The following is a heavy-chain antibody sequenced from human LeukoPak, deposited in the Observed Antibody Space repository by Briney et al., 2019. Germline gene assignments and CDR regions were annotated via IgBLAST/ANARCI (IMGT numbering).Heavy chain of an antibody. CDR3: AREARPNLIQLWPAPFDY. Sequence: GGSLRLSCAASGFIFDDYAMHWVRQAPGKGLEWVSGISWNSGSIGYADSVKGRFTISRDNAKNSLYLQMNSLRAEDTAVYYCAREARPNLIQLWPAPFDYWGQGTLVTVSS. CDR2: ISWNSGSI. J-gene: IGHJ4*02. D-gene: IGHD5-18*01. V-gene: IGHV3-9*01. CDR1: GFIFDDYA.